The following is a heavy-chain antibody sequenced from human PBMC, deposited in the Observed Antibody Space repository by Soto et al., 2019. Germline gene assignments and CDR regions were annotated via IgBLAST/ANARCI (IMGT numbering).Heavy chain of an antibody. V-gene: IGHV3-30-3*01. CDR3: ARDMFPYSSSFFDY. CDR1: GFTFSSYA. Sequence: GGSLRLSCAASGFTFSSYAMHWARQAPGKGLEWVAVISYDGSNKYYADSVKGRFTISRDNSKNTLYLQMNSLRAEDTAVYYCARDMFPYSSSFFDYWGQGTLVTVSS. J-gene: IGHJ4*02. D-gene: IGHD6-13*01. CDR2: ISYDGSNK.